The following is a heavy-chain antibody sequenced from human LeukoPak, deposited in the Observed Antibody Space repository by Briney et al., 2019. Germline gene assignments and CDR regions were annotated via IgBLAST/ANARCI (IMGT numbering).Heavy chain of an antibody. V-gene: IGHV3-33*06. J-gene: IGHJ4*02. CDR1: GFTFNRFG. CDR3: AKGSSGYYFYFDF. Sequence: GGSLRLSCATSGFTFNRFGMHWVRQAPGKGLEWVAVIWYDGSNKDYADSVKGRFTISRDNSKNTLYLQMSGLRAEDTAVYYCAKGSSGYYFYFDFWGQGTLVTVSS. CDR2: IWYDGSNK. D-gene: IGHD3-22*01.